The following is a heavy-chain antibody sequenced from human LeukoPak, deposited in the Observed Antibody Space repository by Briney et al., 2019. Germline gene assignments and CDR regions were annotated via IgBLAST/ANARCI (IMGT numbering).Heavy chain of an antibody. CDR1: GFTFSSYS. CDR2: ISSSSSYI. V-gene: IGHV3-21*01. Sequence: GGSLRLPCAASGFTFSSYSMNWVRQAPGKGLEWVSSISSSSSYIYYADSVKGRFTISRDNAKNSLYLQMNSLRGEDTAVYYCARDLAGYCSGGSCYTYYYYYYMDVWGKGTTVTVSS. J-gene: IGHJ6*03. CDR3: ARDLAGYCSGGSCYTYYYYYYMDV. D-gene: IGHD2-15*01.